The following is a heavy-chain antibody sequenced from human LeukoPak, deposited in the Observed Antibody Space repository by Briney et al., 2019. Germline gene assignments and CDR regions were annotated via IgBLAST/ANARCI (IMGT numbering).Heavy chain of an antibody. CDR1: GFTVSSNY. Sequence: GGSLRLSCAASGFTVSSNYMSWVRQAPGKGLEWVSVIFSDGNTNYADSVKGRFTISRDNFKNTVDLQMNSLRVEDTAVYYCARASTASWYGNYWGQGTLVTVSS. V-gene: IGHV3-66*01. CDR3: ARASTASWYGNY. CDR2: IFSDGNT. D-gene: IGHD6-13*01. J-gene: IGHJ4*02.